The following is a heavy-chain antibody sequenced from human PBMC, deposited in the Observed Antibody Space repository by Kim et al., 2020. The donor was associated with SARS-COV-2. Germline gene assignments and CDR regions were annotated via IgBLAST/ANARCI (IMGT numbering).Heavy chain of an antibody. D-gene: IGHD3-10*01. CDR1: GYSFTNYA. V-gene: IGHV1-3*01. J-gene: IGHJ1*01. CDR3: ARALGAGKGH. CDR2: INAGNGNT. Sequence: ASVKVSCKASGYSFTNYAIHWVRQAPGLRLEWMGWINAGNGNTKYSQRFQGRVTVTRDTSASTAYMELSSLRSEDTAIYYCARALGAGKGHWGQGTLVTVSS.